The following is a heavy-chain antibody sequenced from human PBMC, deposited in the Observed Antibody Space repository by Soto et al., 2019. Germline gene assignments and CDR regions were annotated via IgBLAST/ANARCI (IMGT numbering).Heavy chain of an antibody. J-gene: IGHJ4*02. CDR1: GFTFSSYW. D-gene: IGHD2-2*01. CDR2: ITDGGSEK. CDR3: AKLGSSTWSPHYYFDY. Sequence: HPGGSLRLSCAASGFTFSSYWMSWVRQAPGKGLEWVVNITDGGSEKYYVDSVKGRFTISRDNSKNTLYLQMNSLRAEDTAICYCAKLGSSTWSPHYYFDYWGQGTLVTVSS. V-gene: IGHV3-7*03.